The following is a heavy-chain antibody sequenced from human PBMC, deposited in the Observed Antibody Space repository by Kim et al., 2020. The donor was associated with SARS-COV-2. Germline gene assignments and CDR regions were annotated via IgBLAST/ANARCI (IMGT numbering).Heavy chain of an antibody. V-gene: IGHV5-51*01. J-gene: IGHJ6*02. CDR2: IYPADFHT. CDR1: GYSFTDYW. CDR3: ARTNAGGSLDV. Sequence: GESLKISCKGSGYSFTDYWLGWVRQMPGKGLEWMGVIYPADFHTTYSPSFQGHVTISADKSISTAYLQWSSLKASDTAMYYCARTNAGGSLDVWGQGTTVIVSS. D-gene: IGHD3-16*01.